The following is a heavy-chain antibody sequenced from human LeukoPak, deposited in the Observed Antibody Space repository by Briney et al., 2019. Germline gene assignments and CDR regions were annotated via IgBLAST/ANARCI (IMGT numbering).Heavy chain of an antibody. CDR3: AREGALNSYFDY. Sequence: GGSLRLSWAASGFTVSSNYMSWVRQAPGKGLEWVSVIYSGGSTYYADSVKGRFTISRDNSKNTLYLQMNSLRAEDTAVYYCAREGALNSYFDYWGQGTLVTVSS. CDR2: IYSGGST. J-gene: IGHJ4*02. CDR1: GFTVSSNY. D-gene: IGHD1-26*01. V-gene: IGHV3-66*01.